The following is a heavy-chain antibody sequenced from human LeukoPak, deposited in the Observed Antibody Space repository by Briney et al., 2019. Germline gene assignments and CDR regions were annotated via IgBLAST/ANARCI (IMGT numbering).Heavy chain of an antibody. V-gene: IGHV3-23*01. CDR2: ISGSGGST. CDR1: GFTFNSYA. Sequence: PGGSLRLSCAASGFTFNSYAMSWVRQAPGKGLEWVSAISGSGGSTYYADSVKGRFTISRDNSKNTLYLQMNSLRAEDTAVYYCAKPPNYYDSSGYYSWGQGTLVTVSS. CDR3: AKPPNYYDSSGYYS. D-gene: IGHD3-22*01. J-gene: IGHJ4*02.